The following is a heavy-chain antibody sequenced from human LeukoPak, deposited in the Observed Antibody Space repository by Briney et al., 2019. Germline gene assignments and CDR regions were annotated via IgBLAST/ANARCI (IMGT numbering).Heavy chain of an antibody. CDR2: ITGTSSHI. Sequence: PGGSLRLSCADSGFIFSIYTMHWVRQAPGKGLEWVSSITGTSSHIYYAESVKGRFTISRDNSKNTLYLQMNSLRAEDTAVYYCARGGQGYDLNWFDPWGQGTLVTVSS. CDR1: GFIFSIYT. CDR3: ARGGQGYDLNWFDP. D-gene: IGHD3-3*01. J-gene: IGHJ5*02. V-gene: IGHV3-21*01.